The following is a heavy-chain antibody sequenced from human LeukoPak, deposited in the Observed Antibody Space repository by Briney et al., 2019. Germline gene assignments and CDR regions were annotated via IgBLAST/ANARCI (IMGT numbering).Heavy chain of an antibody. V-gene: IGHV4-59*01. CDR1: GGSISSYY. Sequence: SETLSLTCTVSGGSISSYYWSWIRQPPGKGLEWIGCFYNTGSTDYNPSLKSRVTILADTSKNQFSLKLSSVTAADTAFYYCARGNWFDPWGQGTLVTVSS. J-gene: IGHJ5*02. CDR3: ARGNWFDP. CDR2: FYNTGST.